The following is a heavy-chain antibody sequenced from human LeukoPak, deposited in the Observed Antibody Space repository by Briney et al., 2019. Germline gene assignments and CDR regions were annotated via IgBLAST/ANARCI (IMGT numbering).Heavy chain of an antibody. D-gene: IGHD6-19*01. CDR3: AREPEPEEYSSGALDY. Sequence: SETLPLTCAVYGGSFSGYYWSWIRQPAGKGLEWIGRIYTSGSTNYNPSLKSRVTMSVDTSKNQFSLKLSSVTAADTAVYYCAREPEPEEYSSGALDYWGQGTLVTVSS. V-gene: IGHV4-4*07. J-gene: IGHJ4*02. CDR1: GGSFSGYY. CDR2: IYTSGST.